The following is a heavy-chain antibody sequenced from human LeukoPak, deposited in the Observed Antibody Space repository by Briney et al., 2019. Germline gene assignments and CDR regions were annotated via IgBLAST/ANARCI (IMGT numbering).Heavy chain of an antibody. J-gene: IGHJ3*02. D-gene: IGHD2-2*01. CDR1: GFTFIISS. CDR3: ARGDIVVVPAAIDWAATDAFDI. Sequence: RPGGPLKLSGEASGFTFIISSLNWVRQAPGGGLEWVSSIGSSIDSIYYADSVKGRFTISRDNAKTSLFLQMNSLRAEDTALYYCARGDIVVVPAAIDWAATDAFDIWGQGTMVTVSS. CDR2: IGSSIDSI. V-gene: IGHV3-21*04.